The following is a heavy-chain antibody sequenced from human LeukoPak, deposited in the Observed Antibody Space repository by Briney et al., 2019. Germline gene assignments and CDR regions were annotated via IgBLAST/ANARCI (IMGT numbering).Heavy chain of an antibody. J-gene: IGHJ4*02. CDR3: ASPGNGYSYGYDY. CDR1: GGSISSYY. Sequence: SETLSLTCTVSGGSISSYYWSWIRQPPGKGLEWIGYIYYSGSTNYNPSLKSRVTISVDTSKNQFSLKLSSVTAADTAVYYCASPGNGYSYGYDYWGQGTLVTVSS. V-gene: IGHV4-59*12. D-gene: IGHD5-18*01. CDR2: IYYSGST.